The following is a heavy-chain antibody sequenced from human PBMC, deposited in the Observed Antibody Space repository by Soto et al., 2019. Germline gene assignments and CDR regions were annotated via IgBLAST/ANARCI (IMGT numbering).Heavy chain of an antibody. J-gene: IGHJ4*02. CDR3: ARWYYYDSSGCAFDY. CDR2: IYYSGST. CDR1: GGSISSYY. Sequence: SETLSLTCTVSGGSISSYYWSWIRQPPGKGLEWIGYIYYSGSTNYNPSLKSRVTISVDTSKNQFSLKLSSVTAADTAVYYCARWYYYDSSGCAFDYWGQGTLVTVSS. V-gene: IGHV4-59*01. D-gene: IGHD3-22*01.